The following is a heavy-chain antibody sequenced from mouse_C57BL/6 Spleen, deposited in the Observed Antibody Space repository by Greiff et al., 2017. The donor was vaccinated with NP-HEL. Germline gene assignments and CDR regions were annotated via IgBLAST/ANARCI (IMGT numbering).Heavy chain of an antibody. CDR1: GFSLTSYG. J-gene: IGHJ2*01. Sequence: QVQLQQSGPGLVAPSQCLSISCTASGFSLTSYGVHWVRQPPGQGLEWMVVIWRAGSTTYNSAPNSSLSISKDNATSQVFLTMNSLQTDDTAMYYCSRQDSSDDYFDYWGQGTTLTVSS. D-gene: IGHD3-2*02. CDR3: SRQDSSDDYFDY. CDR2: IWRAGST. V-gene: IGHV2-6-1*01.